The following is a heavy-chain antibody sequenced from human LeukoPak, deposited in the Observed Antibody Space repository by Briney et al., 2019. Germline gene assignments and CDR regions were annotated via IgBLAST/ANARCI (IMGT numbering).Heavy chain of an antibody. CDR1: GGSLISTTYY. D-gene: IGHD1-1*01. J-gene: IGHJ4*02. CDR3: ASKMGANWNRLDY. Sequence: SETLSLTCAVSGGSLISTTYYWGWIRQPPGRGLEWIGSIYYSGSTNYNPSLKSRVTISVDTSKNQFSLKLSSVTAADTAVYYCASKMGANWNRLDYWGQGTLVTVSS. CDR2: IYYSGST. V-gene: IGHV4-39*07.